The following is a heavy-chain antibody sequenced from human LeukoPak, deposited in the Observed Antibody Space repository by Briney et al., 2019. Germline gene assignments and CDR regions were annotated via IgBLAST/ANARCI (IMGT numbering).Heavy chain of an antibody. Sequence: SVKVSCKASGGTFSSYAISWVRQAPGQGLEWMGGIIPIFGTANYAQKFQGRVTITTDESTSTAYMELSSLRSEDSAVYYCARVSDFWSGNYYYYYMDVWGKGTTVTVSS. V-gene: IGHV1-69*05. D-gene: IGHD3-3*01. J-gene: IGHJ6*03. CDR2: IIPIFGTA. CDR1: GGTFSSYA. CDR3: ARVSDFWSGNYYYYYMDV.